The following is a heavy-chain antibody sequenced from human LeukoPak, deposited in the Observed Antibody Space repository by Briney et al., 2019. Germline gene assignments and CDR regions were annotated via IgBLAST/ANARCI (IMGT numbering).Heavy chain of an antibody. CDR3: TRGHWGIQY. Sequence: SDTLTLPCTVSGPSVPEYYWSWIRQSPGKVLEVISYIQHSGYSDDYPSLKSRVSTFLVTSKNPFSMNMISVTTADTAVYFCTRGHWGIQYWRQGTLVTVSS. CDR2: IQHSGYS. V-gene: IGHV4-59*02. D-gene: IGHD7-27*01. CDR1: GPSVPEYY. J-gene: IGHJ4*02.